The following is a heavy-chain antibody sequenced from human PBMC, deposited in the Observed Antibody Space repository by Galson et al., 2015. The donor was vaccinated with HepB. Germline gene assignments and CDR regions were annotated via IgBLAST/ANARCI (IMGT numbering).Heavy chain of an antibody. D-gene: IGHD3-22*01. J-gene: IGHJ4*02. CDR3: ARDQGSITMIIDY. Sequence: SVKVSCKASGYTFTDYYIHWVRQAPGQGLEWMGRISPNSGGTNYAQKFQGRVTMTRDTSTNTAYMELSRLRSDDTAIYYCARDQGSITMIIDYWGQGTLVTVSS. CDR1: GYTFTDYY. V-gene: IGHV1-2*06. CDR2: ISPNSGGT.